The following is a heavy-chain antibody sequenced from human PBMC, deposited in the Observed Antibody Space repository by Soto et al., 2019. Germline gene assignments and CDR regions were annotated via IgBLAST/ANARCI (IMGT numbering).Heavy chain of an antibody. CDR1: GFTFSSYT. D-gene: IGHD3-10*01. Sequence: VQLVESGGGVVPPGGSLRVSCVASGFTFSSYTMHWVRQAPGEGLEWVAVISFDGANTFYADSVKGRFTISRDISRDTLYLQMSSLRDEDTAIYYCARDGYNRGGFDYWGQGTLVTVSS. J-gene: IGHJ4*02. V-gene: IGHV3-30-3*01. CDR2: ISFDGANT. CDR3: ARDGYNRGGFDY.